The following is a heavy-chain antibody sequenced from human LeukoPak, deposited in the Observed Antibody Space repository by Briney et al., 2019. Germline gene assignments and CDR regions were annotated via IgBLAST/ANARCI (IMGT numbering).Heavy chain of an antibody. J-gene: IGHJ3*02. V-gene: IGHV3-53*01. CDR1: GFTVTETY. CDR2: IYTGGSV. Sequence: GGTLRLSCAVSGFTVTETYMTWVRQTPGKGLDWVSLIYTGGSVYYGDSVKGRFNISRDISRNTLYLQMNALRAEDTAVYYCAAGGLRKDTHAFEIWGQGTVATVSS. CDR3: AAGGLRKDTHAFEI. D-gene: IGHD3/OR15-3a*01.